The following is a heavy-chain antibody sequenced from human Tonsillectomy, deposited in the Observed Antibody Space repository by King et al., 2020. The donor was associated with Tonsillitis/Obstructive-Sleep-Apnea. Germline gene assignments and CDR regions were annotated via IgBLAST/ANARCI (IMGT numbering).Heavy chain of an antibody. J-gene: IGHJ5*02. CDR1: GFTFSSYE. Sequence: EVQLVESGGGLVQPGGSLRLSCAASGFTFSSYEMNWVRQAPGKGLEWVSYISSSGSTIYYADSVKGRFTISRDNAKNSLYLQMNSLRAEDTAVYYCAREERAPGGAGNWFDPWGQGTLVTVSS. CDR3: AREERAPGGAGNWFDP. D-gene: IGHD3-16*01. V-gene: IGHV3-48*03. CDR2: ISSSGSTI.